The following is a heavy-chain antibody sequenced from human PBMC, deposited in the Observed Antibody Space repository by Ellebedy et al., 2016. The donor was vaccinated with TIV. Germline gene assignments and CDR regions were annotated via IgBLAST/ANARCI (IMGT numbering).Heavy chain of an antibody. CDR2: MNPNSGNT. CDR1: GYTFTSYD. Sequence: ASVKVSCXASGYTFTSYDINWVRQATGQGLEWMGWMNPNSGNTGYAQKLQGRVTMTTDTSTSTAYMELRSLRSDDTAVYYCARVPIVVVMMDYYYGMDVWGQGTTVTVSS. J-gene: IGHJ6*02. D-gene: IGHD3-22*01. V-gene: IGHV1-8*01. CDR3: ARVPIVVVMMDYYYGMDV.